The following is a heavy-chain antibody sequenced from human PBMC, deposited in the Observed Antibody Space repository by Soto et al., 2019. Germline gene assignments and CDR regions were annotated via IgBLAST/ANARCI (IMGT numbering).Heavy chain of an antibody. J-gene: IGHJ4*02. V-gene: IGHV1-46*03. CDR2: INPSGGGT. D-gene: IGHD3-9*01. CDR3: ARELGPHDILTGYPIS. Sequence: ASVKVSCKASGYTFTGYYMHWVRQAPGQGLEWMGLINPSGGGTNYAQKFQGRVTMTRDTSTSTVYMELSSLRSEDTAVYYCARELGPHDILTGYPISWGQGTLVTVSS. CDR1: GYTFTGYY.